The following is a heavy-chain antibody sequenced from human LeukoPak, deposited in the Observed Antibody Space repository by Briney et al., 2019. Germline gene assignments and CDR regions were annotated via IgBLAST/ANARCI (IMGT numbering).Heavy chain of an antibody. CDR1: GYTFTGHY. Sequence: ASVKVSCKASGYTFTGHYMHWVRQAPGQGLEWMGWINPNSGGTNYAQKFQGRVTMTRDTSISTAYMELSRLRPDDTAVYYCARGISGSYFPFDYWGQGTLVTVSS. D-gene: IGHD1-26*01. CDR2: INPNSGGT. J-gene: IGHJ4*02. CDR3: ARGISGSYFPFDY. V-gene: IGHV1-2*02.